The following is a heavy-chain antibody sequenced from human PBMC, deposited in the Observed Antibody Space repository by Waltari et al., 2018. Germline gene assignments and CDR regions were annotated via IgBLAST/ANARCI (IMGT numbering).Heavy chain of an antibody. CDR3: ATIGLERRGGWFDP. D-gene: IGHD1-1*01. CDR1: GYTLTELS. Sequence: QVQLVQSGAEVKKPGASVKVSCKVSGYTLTELSMHWVRQAPGKGLEWMGGVDPEDGETIYAQKFQGRVTMTEEKSTDTAYMELSSLRSEDTAVYYCATIGLERRGGWFDPWGQGTLVTVSS. CDR2: VDPEDGET. J-gene: IGHJ5*02. V-gene: IGHV1-24*01.